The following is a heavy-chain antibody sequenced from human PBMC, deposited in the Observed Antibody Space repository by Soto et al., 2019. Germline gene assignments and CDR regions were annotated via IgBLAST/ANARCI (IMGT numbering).Heavy chain of an antibody. J-gene: IGHJ4*02. D-gene: IGHD2-15*01. CDR3: AAAPRY. V-gene: IGHV4-59*01. Sequence: QVQLQESGPGLVKPSEPLSLTCSVSGGSISGYYWSWIRQTPEKGLEWIGYIYYSGSTNYNPSLKSRVTMLIDMSKNQFSLKLTSVSAADTAVYYCAAAPRYWGQGILVTVSS. CDR1: GGSISGYY. CDR2: IYYSGST.